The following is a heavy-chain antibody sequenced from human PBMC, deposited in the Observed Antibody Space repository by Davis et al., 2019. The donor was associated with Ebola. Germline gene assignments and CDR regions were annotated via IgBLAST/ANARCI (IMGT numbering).Heavy chain of an antibody. CDR2: INPSGGST. Sequence: ASVKVSCKASGYTFTSYYMHWVRQAPGQGLEWMGIINPSGGSTSYAQKFQGRVTMTTDTSTSTAYMELRSLRSDDTAVYYCARARRYCSGGICYYYYGMDVWGQGTTVTVSS. D-gene: IGHD2-15*01. CDR3: ARARRYCSGGICYYYYGMDV. V-gene: IGHV1-46*01. CDR1: GYTFTSYY. J-gene: IGHJ6*02.